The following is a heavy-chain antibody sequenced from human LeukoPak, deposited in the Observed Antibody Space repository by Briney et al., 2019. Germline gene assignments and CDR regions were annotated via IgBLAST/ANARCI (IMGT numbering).Heavy chain of an antibody. D-gene: IGHD3-3*01. Sequence: GGSLRLSCAASGFAFSSYSMNWVRQAPGKGLEWVSSISSSSSYIYYADSVKGRFTISRDNAKNSLYLQMNSLRAEDTAVYYCARENTIFGVVIYYYGMDVWGQGTTVTVSS. CDR3: ARENTIFGVVIYYYGMDV. J-gene: IGHJ6*02. CDR1: GFAFSSYS. CDR2: ISSSSSYI. V-gene: IGHV3-21*01.